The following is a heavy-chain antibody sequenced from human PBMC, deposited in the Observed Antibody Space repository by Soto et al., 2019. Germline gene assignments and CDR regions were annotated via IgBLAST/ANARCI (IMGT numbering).Heavy chain of an antibody. CDR3: ARRWAVGYNTRRSAAFDY. CDR1: GGTFSSYA. J-gene: IGHJ4*02. V-gene: IGHV1-69*01. D-gene: IGHD5-12*01. Sequence: QVQLVQSGAEVKKPGSSVKVSCKASGGTFSSYAISWVRQAPGQGLEWMGGIIPIFGTANYAQKFQGRVTITADESTSTAYMEVRSLRSEDTAVYYCARRWAVGYNTRRSAAFDYWGQGTLVTVSS. CDR2: IIPIFGTA.